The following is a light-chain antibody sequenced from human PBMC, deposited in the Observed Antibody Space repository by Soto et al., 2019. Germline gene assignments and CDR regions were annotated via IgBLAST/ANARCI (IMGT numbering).Light chain of an antibody. CDR1: SSNIGAGFD. J-gene: IGLJ2*01. CDR3: QSYDAGLTGHVL. CDR2: ASN. Sequence: QSVLTQPPSVSGAPGQRVTISCSGNSSNIGAGFDVHWYQQLPGAAPKLLIYASNNRPSGVPDRFSGSKSDTSASLAITGLQIDDEADYYCQSYDAGLTGHVLFGGGTKLTVL. V-gene: IGLV1-40*01.